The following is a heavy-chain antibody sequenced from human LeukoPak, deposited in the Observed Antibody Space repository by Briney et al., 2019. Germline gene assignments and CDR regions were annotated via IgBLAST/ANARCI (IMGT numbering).Heavy chain of an antibody. CDR2: INPGGGRT. Sequence: ASVKVSCQASGYTFTDYYVHWVRRAPALGLEWVGVINPGGGRTTYAQKFQGRVTITADESPSTDYMELSSLRSEDTAVYYCARAPDIVVVPAAIIPREYFQHWGQGTLVTVSS. D-gene: IGHD2-2*01. J-gene: IGHJ1*01. V-gene: IGHV1-46*01. CDR1: GYTFTDYY. CDR3: ARAPDIVVVPAAIIPREYFQH.